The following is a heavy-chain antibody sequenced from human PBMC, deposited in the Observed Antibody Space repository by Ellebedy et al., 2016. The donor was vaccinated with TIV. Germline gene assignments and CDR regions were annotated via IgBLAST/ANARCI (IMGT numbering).Heavy chain of an antibody. D-gene: IGHD3-10*01. V-gene: IGHV3-7*01. Sequence: GESLKISCAASGFTFSSYWMSWVRQAPGKGLEWVANIKQDGSEKYYVDSVKGRFTISRDNSKNTLYLQMNSLRVEDTAVYYCARLLYYFGSGTSSNEYYFDSWGQGTLVTVSS. CDR2: IKQDGSEK. CDR1: GFTFSSYW. J-gene: IGHJ4*02. CDR3: ARLLYYFGSGTSSNEYYFDS.